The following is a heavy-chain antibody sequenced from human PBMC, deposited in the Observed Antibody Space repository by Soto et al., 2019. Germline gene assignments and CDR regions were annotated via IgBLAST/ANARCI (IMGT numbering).Heavy chain of an antibody. CDR3: ARAPQFYYYYGMDV. Sequence: EASVKVSCKASGYTFTGYYMHWVRQAPGQGLEWMGWINPNSGGTNYAQKFQGWVTMTRDTSISTAYMELSRLRSDDTAVYYCARAPQFYYYYGMDVWGQGTTVTVSS. CDR1: GYTFTGYY. CDR2: INPNSGGT. V-gene: IGHV1-2*04. J-gene: IGHJ6*02.